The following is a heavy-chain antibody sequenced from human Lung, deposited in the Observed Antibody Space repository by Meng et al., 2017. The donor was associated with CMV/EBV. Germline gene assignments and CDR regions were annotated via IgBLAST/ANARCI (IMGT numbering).Heavy chain of an antibody. V-gene: IGHV1-2*02. J-gene: IGHJ5*02. Sequence: QGHLWRSGGWVKKPGATVKVSCKASGYTFTGYYMHWVRQAPVQGLEWMGWINPNSGGTNYAQKFQGRVTMTRDTSTSTAYMELRSLRSDDTAVYYCARDLPGGTKGTWLDLWGQGTLVTVSS. CDR3: ARDLPGGTKGTWLDL. CDR2: INPNSGGT. D-gene: IGHD1-14*01. CDR1: GYTFTGYY.